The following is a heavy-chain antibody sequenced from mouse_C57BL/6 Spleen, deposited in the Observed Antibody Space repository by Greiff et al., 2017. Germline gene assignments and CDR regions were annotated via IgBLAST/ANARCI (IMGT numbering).Heavy chain of an antibody. J-gene: IGHJ3*01. CDR2: INPGSGGT. D-gene: IGHD2-3*01. Sequence: QVHVKQSGAELVRPGTSVKVSCKASGYAFTNYLIEWVKQRPGQGLEWIGVINPGSGGTNYNEKFKGKATLTADKSSSTAYMQLGSLTSEDSAVYFCARSRDGAWFAYWGQGTLVTVSA. CDR3: ARSRDGAWFAY. CDR1: GYAFTNYL. V-gene: IGHV1-54*01.